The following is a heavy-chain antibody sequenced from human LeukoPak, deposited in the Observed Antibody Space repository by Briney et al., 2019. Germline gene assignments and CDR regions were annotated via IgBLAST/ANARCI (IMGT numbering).Heavy chain of an antibody. Sequence: GGALRLSCAAPGVTFSSNAMSWVREAPGEGRGWVSPISDRGGSTYYADSVKARLTISRDNSKNTPYLQMNSMRAEDAAIYCCANGRGYNYGLDFWGQGTLVTVSS. V-gene: IGHV3-23*01. D-gene: IGHD5-18*01. CDR1: GVTFSSNA. J-gene: IGHJ4*02. CDR2: ISDRGGST. CDR3: ANGRGYNYGLDF.